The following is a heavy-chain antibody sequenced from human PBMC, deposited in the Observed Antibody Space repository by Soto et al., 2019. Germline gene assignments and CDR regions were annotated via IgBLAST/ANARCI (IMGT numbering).Heavy chain of an antibody. V-gene: IGHV1-8*01. CDR1: GYTFTSYD. CDR3: ARGTRACSSASCYEF. CDR2: MSPNSGNT. J-gene: IGHJ4*02. Sequence: ASLKVSCKASGYTFTSYDINWVRQATGQGLEWMGWMSPNSGNTGYAQKFQGRVTMTRNTSISTAYVELSSLRSEDTAVYYCARGTRACSSASCYEFWGQGTLVTVSS. D-gene: IGHD2-2*01.